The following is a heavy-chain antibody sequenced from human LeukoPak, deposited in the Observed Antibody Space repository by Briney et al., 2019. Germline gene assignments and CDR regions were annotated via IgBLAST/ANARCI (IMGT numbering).Heavy chain of an antibody. CDR1: GGSFSGYY. CDR2: INHSGST. CDR3: ARGRGAGPLFDP. Sequence: SETLSLTCAVYGGSFSGYYWSWIRQPPGKGLEWIGEINHSGSTNYNPSLKSRVTISVDTSKNQFSLKLSSVTAADTAVYYCARGRGAGPLFDPWGQGTLVTVSS. D-gene: IGHD1-26*01. V-gene: IGHV4-34*01. J-gene: IGHJ5*02.